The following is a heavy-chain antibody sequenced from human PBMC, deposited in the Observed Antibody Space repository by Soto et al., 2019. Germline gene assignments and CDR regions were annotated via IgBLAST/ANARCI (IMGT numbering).Heavy chain of an antibody. J-gene: IGHJ5*02. V-gene: IGHV3-74*01. CDR1: GFTFRSYL. CDR3: VRDKPHNWFDP. Sequence: PGGSLRLPYAASGFTFRSYLMHWVRQVPGKGLVLVSRINNDGSAATYADSVKGRFTISRDNAKNTVYLQMNSLRAEDTAVYYCVRDKPHNWFDPWGQGTPVTVSS. CDR2: INNDGSAA.